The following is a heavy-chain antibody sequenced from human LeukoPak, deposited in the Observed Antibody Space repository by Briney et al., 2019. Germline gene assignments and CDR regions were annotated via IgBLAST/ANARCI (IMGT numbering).Heavy chain of an antibody. Sequence: PSQTLSLTCTVSGGSISSGGYYWSWIRQHPGKGLEWIGYIYYSGSTYYNPSLKSRVTISVDTSKTQFSLKLSSVTAADTAVYYCARGYGSGSYSDPWGQGTLVTVSS. D-gene: IGHD3-10*01. V-gene: IGHV4-31*03. CDR2: IYYSGST. CDR3: ARGYGSGSYSDP. CDR1: GGSISSGGYY. J-gene: IGHJ5*02.